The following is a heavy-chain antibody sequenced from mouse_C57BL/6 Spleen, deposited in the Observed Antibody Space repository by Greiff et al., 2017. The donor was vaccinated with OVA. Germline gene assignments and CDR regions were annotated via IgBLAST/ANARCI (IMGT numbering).Heavy chain of an antibody. D-gene: IGHD2-3*01. V-gene: IGHV1-67*01. J-gene: IGHJ4*01. CDR2: ISTYYGDA. Sequence: QVQLQQSGPELVRPGVSVKISCKGSGYTFTDYAMHWVKQSHAKSLEWIGVISTYYGDASYNQKFKDKATMTVDKSSSSAYMELARLTSEDSAVYYGARLGPDGYYVGYYAMDYWGQGTSVTVSS. CDR3: ARLGPDGYYVGYYAMDY. CDR1: GYTFTDYA.